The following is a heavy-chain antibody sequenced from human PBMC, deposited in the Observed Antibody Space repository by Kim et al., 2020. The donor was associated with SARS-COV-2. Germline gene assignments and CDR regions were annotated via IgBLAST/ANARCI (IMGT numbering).Heavy chain of an antibody. J-gene: IGHJ4*02. D-gene: IGHD3-22*01. CDR3: ARHPDYYDSSGYPIAVGY. CDR1: GFTFSSYE. V-gene: IGHV3-48*03. Sequence: GGSLRLSCAASGFTFSSYEMNWVRQAPGKGLEWVSYISSSGSTIYYADSVKGLFTISRDNAKNSLYLQMNSLRAEDTAVYYCARHPDYYDSSGYPIAVGYWGQGTLVTVSS. CDR2: ISSSGSTI.